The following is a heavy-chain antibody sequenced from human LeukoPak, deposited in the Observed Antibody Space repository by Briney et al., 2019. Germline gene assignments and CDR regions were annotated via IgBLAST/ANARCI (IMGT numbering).Heavy chain of an antibody. CDR2: IYYSGST. D-gene: IGHD4-17*01. CDR3: ARDPTVTDYYYYYYMDV. Sequence: SETLSLTCTVSGGSISSSSYYWGWIRQPPGKGLEWIGSIYYSGSTYYNPSLKSRVTISVDTSKNQFSLKLSSVTAADTAVYYCARDPTVTDYYYYYYMDVWGKGTTVTVSS. V-gene: IGHV4-39*07. CDR1: GGSISSSSYY. J-gene: IGHJ6*03.